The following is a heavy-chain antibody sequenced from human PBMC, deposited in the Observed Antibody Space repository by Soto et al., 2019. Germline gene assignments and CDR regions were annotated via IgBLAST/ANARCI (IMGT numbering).Heavy chain of an antibody. CDR3: EREGAGYCSSTSCDNYYYYGMDV. CDR1: GGSISSGGYY. D-gene: IGHD2-2*01. J-gene: IGHJ6*01. V-gene: IGHV4-31*03. Sequence: QVQLQESGPGLVKPSQTLSLTCTVSGGSISSGGYYWSWIRQHPGKGLEWIEYIYYSGSTYYNPSLKSRVTISVDTSKNQFSLKLSSVTAADTAVYYCEREGAGYCSSTSCDNYYYYGMDVW. CDR2: IYYSGST.